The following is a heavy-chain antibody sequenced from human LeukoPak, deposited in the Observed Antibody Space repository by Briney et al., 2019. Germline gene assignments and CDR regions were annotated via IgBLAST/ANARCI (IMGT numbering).Heavy chain of an antibody. V-gene: IGHV3-21*01. J-gene: IGHJ5*02. CDR1: GFTFSSYS. CDR3: ARAPSSSWYNWFDP. CDR2: ISSSSYI. Sequence: PGGSLRLSCAASGFTFSSYSMNWVRQAPGKGLEWVSSISSSSYIYYADSVKGRFTISRDNAKNSLCLQMNSLRAEDTAVYYCARAPSSSWYNWFDPWGQGTLVAVSS. D-gene: IGHD6-13*01.